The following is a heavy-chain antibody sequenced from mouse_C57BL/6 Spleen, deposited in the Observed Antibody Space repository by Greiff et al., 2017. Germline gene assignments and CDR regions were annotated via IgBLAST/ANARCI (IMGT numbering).Heavy chain of an antibody. D-gene: IGHD2-1*01. V-gene: IGHV1-55*01. CDR1: GYTFTSYW. CDR3: ARALLSISAWFAY. Sequence: QVQLQQPGAELVKPGASVKMSCKASGYTFTSYWITWVKQRPGQGLEWIGDIYPGSGSTNYNEKFKSKATLTVDKSSSTAYMQLSSLTSEDSAVYYCARALLSISAWFAYWGQGTLVTVSA. CDR2: IYPGSGST. J-gene: IGHJ3*01.